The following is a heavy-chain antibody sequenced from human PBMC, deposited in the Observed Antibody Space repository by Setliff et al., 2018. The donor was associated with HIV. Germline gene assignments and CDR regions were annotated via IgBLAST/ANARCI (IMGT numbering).Heavy chain of an antibody. CDR2: TNPAGNPT. V-gene: IGHV1-2*02. D-gene: IGHD3-22*01. CDR1: GYTFTSDY. J-gene: IGHJ4*02. CDR3: ARDYYDSSGYIFFPGLPDY. Sequence: ASVKVSCKASGYTFTSDYIHWVRQAPGQGLEWMGITNPAGNPTSYAQKFQGRVTMTRDTSISTAYMELSRLRSDDTAVYYCARDYYDSSGYIFFPGLPDYWGQGTLVTAPQ.